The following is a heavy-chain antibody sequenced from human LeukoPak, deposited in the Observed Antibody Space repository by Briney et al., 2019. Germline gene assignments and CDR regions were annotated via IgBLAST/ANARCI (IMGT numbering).Heavy chain of an antibody. V-gene: IGHV4-39*01. CDR1: GGSISSSSYY. CDR2: IYYGGST. D-gene: IGHD6-13*01. J-gene: IGHJ4*02. Sequence: SETLSLTCTVSGGSISSSSYYWGWIRQPPGKGLEWIGSIYYGGSTYYNPPLKSRVTISVDTSKNQFSLKLSSVTAADTAVYYCARIRYSSSSYHFDYWGQGTLVTVSS. CDR3: ARIRYSSSSYHFDY.